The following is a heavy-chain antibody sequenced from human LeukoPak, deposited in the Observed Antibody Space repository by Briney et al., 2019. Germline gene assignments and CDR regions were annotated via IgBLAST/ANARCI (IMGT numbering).Heavy chain of an antibody. CDR1: GGSISSYY. V-gene: IGHV4-39*07. D-gene: IGHD5-12*01. CDR3: ARDPVDIVATHPYWYFDL. Sequence: SETLSLTCTVSGGSISSYYWGWIRQPPGKGLEWIGSIYYSGSTYYNPSLKSRVTISVDTSKNQFSLKLSSVTAADTAVYYCARDPVDIVATHPYWYFDLWGRGTLVTVSS. CDR2: IYYSGST. J-gene: IGHJ2*01.